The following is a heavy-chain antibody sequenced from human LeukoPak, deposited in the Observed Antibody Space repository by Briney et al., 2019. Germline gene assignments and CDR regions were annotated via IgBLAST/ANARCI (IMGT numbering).Heavy chain of an antibody. V-gene: IGHV4-31*03. CDR3: ARGGGYCSSTSCRGPYYFDY. Sequence: PSQTLSLTCTVSGGSISSGGYYWSWIRQHRGRGLEWIAYIYYSGSTYYNPSLKSRVIISVDTSKNQFSLKLSSVTAADTAVYYCARGGGYCSSTSCRGPYYFDYWGQGTLVTVSS. CDR1: GGSISSGGYY. D-gene: IGHD2-2*01. CDR2: IYYSGST. J-gene: IGHJ4*02.